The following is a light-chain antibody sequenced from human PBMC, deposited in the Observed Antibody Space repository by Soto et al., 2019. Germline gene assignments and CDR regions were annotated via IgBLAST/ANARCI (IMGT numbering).Light chain of an antibody. J-gene: IGLJ2*01. CDR2: YDS. CDR1: NIGSKS. V-gene: IGLV3-21*04. Sequence: SYELTQPPSVSVAPGKTARITCGGNNIGSKSVHWYQQKPGQAPVLVIYYDSDRPSGIPERFSGSNSGNTATRTISRVEAGDEADYYCQVWDSSSDHPRVVFGGGTKLTVL. CDR3: QVWDSSSDHPRVV.